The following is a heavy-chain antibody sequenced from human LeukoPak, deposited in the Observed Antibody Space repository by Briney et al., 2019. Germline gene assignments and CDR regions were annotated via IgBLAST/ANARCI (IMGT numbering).Heavy chain of an antibody. D-gene: IGHD4-23*01. Sequence: PGGSLRLSCAASGFTLSSYAMSWVRQAPGKGLEWVSAISGSGGSTYYADSVKGRFTISRDNSKNTLYLQMNSLRAEDTAVYYCARDRGTVVDLDYWGQGTLVTVSS. J-gene: IGHJ4*02. V-gene: IGHV3-23*01. CDR2: ISGSGGST. CDR1: GFTLSSYA. CDR3: ARDRGTVVDLDY.